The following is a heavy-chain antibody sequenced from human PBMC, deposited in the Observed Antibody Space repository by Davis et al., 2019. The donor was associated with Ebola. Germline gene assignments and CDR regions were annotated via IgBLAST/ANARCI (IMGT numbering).Heavy chain of an antibody. CDR2: ISGRGDAT. CDR3: EKDEDVPYFFYV. V-gene: IGHV3-23*01. D-gene: IGHD2-15*01. Sequence: GESLKISCAASGFSFDSYVMHWVRQAPGKGLEWLSRISGRGDATDYADSVKGRFTISRDNSKDTVFLHMSGLRPEDTAMYYCEKDEDVPYFFYVWGQGALVIVSS. CDR1: GFSFDSYV. J-gene: IGHJ4*02.